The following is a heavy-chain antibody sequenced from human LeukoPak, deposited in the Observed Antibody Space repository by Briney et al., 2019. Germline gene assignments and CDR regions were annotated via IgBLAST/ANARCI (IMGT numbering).Heavy chain of an antibody. CDR3: ARGRPPATYRSSWWSAFDI. D-gene: IGHD6-13*01. V-gene: IGHV4-34*01. CDR2: INHSGST. Sequence: SETRSLTWTVAGGSISSYYWGWIRQPPGKGLEWIGEINHSGSTNYNPSLKSRVIISVVTSTIQSSLKLSSVTAADTAAYYCARGRPPATYRSSWWSAFDIWGQGTMVTVSS. CDR1: GGSISSYY. J-gene: IGHJ3*02.